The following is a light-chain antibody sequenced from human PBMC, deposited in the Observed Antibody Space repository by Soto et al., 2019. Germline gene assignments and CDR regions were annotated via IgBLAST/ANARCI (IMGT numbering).Light chain of an antibody. Sequence: EIVLTQSPATLSVSPREGATLSCSASQSVSTNLAWYQQKRGQAPRLLLYGASTRATSIPSRFSGSGSGTDFTLTISSLQSEDFAVEYCQQYNSWRSFGQGTKVESK. CDR2: GAS. J-gene: IGKJ1*01. V-gene: IGKV3-15*01. CDR3: QQYNSWRS. CDR1: QSVSTN.